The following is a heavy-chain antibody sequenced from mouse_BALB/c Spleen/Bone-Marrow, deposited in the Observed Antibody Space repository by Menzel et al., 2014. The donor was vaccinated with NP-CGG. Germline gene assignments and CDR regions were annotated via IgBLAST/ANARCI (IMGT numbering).Heavy chain of an antibody. CDR1: GYAFTNYW. CDR2: INPGSGGA. V-gene: IGHV1-54*01. CDR3: ARELGRRAMDY. D-gene: IGHD4-1*01. J-gene: IGHJ4*01. Sequence: SGAELVMPGTSVQVSCKASGYAFTNYWIEWIKQRPGQGLEWIGVINPGSGGANYNEKFKGKATLTADKSSSTAYIQFSSLTSDDSAVYFCARELGRRAMDYWGQGTSVTVSS.